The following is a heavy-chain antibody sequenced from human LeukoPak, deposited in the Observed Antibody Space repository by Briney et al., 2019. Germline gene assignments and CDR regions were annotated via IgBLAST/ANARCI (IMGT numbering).Heavy chain of an antibody. Sequence: VKVSCKASGYTFTGYYIHWVRQAPGQGLEWMGWINPNSGGTNYAQKFQGRVTMTRDTSIRTAYMELSRLRSDDTAMYYCARYYIEGRCFDYWGQGTLVTVSS. V-gene: IGHV1-2*02. CDR3: ARYYIEGRCFDY. CDR1: GYTFTGYY. D-gene: IGHD3-10*01. CDR2: INPNSGGT. J-gene: IGHJ4*02.